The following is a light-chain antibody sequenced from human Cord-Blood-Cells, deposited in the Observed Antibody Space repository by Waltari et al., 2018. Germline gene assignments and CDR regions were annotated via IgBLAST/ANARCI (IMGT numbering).Light chain of an antibody. Sequence: QSALTQPPSASGSPGQSVTISCTGTSSDVGGYNYVSWYQQHQGKAPKLMIYEVSKRPSGVPDRFSGSKSGNTASLTVSGLQAEDEADYYCSSYAGSNNKVFGGGTKLTVL. CDR2: EVS. J-gene: IGLJ3*02. CDR1: SSDVGGYNY. CDR3: SSYAGSNNKV. V-gene: IGLV2-8*01.